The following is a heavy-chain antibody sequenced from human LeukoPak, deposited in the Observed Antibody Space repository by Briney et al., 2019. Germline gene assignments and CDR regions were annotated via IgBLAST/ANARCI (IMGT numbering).Heavy chain of an antibody. CDR1: GGSFSGYY. J-gene: IGHJ6*03. CDR3: ARLTYYCSSTSCYYYYYYMDV. V-gene: IGHV4-34*01. D-gene: IGHD2-2*01. CDR2: INHSGST. Sequence: SETLSLTCAVYGGSFSGYYWSWIRQPPGKGLEWLGEINHSGSTNYNPSLKSRVTISVDTSKNQFSLKLSSVTAADTAVYYCARLTYYCSSTSCYYYYYYMDVWGKGTTVTVSS.